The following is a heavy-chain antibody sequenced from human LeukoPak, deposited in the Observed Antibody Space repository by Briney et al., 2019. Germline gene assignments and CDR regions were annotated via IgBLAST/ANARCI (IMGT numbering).Heavy chain of an antibody. V-gene: IGHV3-74*01. D-gene: IGHD6-19*01. J-gene: IGHJ4*02. CDR3: ARGRDSSGWKAGGDY. Sequence: GGSLRLSCAASGFTFSSYWMHWVRQAPGKGLVWVSRINSDGSSTSYADSVKGRFTISRDNAKNTLYLQMNSLRAEDTAVYYCARGRDSSGWKAGGDYRGQGTLVIVSS. CDR2: INSDGSST. CDR1: GFTFSSYW.